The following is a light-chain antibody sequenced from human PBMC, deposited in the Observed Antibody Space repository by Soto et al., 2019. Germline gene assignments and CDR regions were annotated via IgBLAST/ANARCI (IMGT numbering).Light chain of an antibody. CDR1: RDITDY. J-gene: IGKJ1*01. CDR3: QNYNSAPWT. CDR2: AAS. Sequence: DIQMTQSPSSLSASVGDRVTITCRASRDITDYLAWYQQKPGQVPKLLIYAASTLQSGVPSRFTASGSGTDFTLTITGLQPEDFETYYCQNYNSAPWTFGQGTKVDIK. V-gene: IGKV1-27*01.